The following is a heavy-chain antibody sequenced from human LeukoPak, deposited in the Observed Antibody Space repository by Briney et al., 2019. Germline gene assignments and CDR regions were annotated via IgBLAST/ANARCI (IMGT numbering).Heavy chain of an antibody. V-gene: IGHV3-30*02. D-gene: IGHD3-10*01. CDR1: GFTFCSYG. J-gene: IGHJ4*02. CDR2: IRYDGSNK. CDR3: SNDRGYYLDY. Sequence: AGSLRLSCAASGFTFCSYGRYWFRHAPGKGLEWLAFIRYDGSNKYYEDSVKGRFTISRDNSNNTLYLQLTSMLVDDTAVYYFSNDRGYYLDYWGQGTRVPVSS.